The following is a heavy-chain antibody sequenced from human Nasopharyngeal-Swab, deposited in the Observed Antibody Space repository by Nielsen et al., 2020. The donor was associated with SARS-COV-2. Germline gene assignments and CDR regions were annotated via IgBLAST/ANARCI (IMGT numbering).Heavy chain of an antibody. V-gene: IGHV3-74*03. CDR3: ARGVGVDDFWSGRFDY. CDR1: GFTFSNYW. D-gene: IGHD3-3*01. J-gene: IGHJ4*02. CDR2: INNDGSST. Sequence: GESLKISCAASGFTFSNYWMHWVRQAPGKGLVWVSRINNDGSSTTDADSVKGRFTISRDNSKNTSYLQMNSLRAEDTAVYYCARGVGVDDFWSGRFDYWGQGTLVTVSS.